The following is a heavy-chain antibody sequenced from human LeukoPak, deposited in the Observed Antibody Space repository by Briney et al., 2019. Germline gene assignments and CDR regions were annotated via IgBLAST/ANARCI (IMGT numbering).Heavy chain of an antibody. V-gene: IGHV4-34*01. CDR1: GGSFSGYY. J-gene: IGHJ2*01. CDR3: AFGYWFSYFDL. Sequence: SETLSLTCAVYGGSFSGYYWSWIRQPPGKGLEWIGEINHSGSTNYNPSLKSRVTISVDTSKNQFSLKLSSVTAADTAVYYCAFGYWFSYFDLWGRGTLVTVSS. D-gene: IGHD3-22*01. CDR2: INHSGST.